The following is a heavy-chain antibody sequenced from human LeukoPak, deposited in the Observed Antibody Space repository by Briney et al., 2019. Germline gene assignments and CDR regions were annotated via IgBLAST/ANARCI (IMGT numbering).Heavy chain of an antibody. Sequence: GGSLRLSCAASGFTFSSYSMNWVRQAPGKGLEWVSYISSSSSTIYYADSVKGRFTISRDNAKNSLYLQMNSLRAEDTAEYYCARRYCSSTSCSIDYWGQGTLVTVSS. CDR2: ISSSSSTI. CDR1: GFTFSSYS. CDR3: ARRYCSSTSCSIDY. V-gene: IGHV3-48*01. D-gene: IGHD2-2*01. J-gene: IGHJ4*02.